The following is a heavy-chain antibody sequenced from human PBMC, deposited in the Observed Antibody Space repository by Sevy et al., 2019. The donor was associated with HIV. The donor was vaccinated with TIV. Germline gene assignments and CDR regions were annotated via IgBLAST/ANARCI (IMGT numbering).Heavy chain of an antibody. Sequence: GGSLRLSCATSGFTFSGHGMNWVRHAPGKGLEWLAVISHDGRSTFDAASVKGRFIISRDNSKNTLFLQMNSLTAADTAVYYCANGGFKCGGNDCFMQWGQRTLVTVSS. V-gene: IGHV3-30*18. D-gene: IGHD2-21*01. CDR3: ANGGFKCGGNDCFMQ. J-gene: IGHJ4*02. CDR2: ISHDGRST. CDR1: GFTFSGHG.